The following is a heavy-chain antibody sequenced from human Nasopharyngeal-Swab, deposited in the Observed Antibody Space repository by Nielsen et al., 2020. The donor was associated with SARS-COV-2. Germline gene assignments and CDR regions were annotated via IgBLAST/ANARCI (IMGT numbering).Heavy chain of an antibody. CDR2: FDPEDGET. J-gene: IGHJ4*02. CDR1: GYTLTELS. Sequence: ASVKVSCKVSGYTLTELSMHWVRQAPGKGLEWMGGFDPEDGETIYAQKFQGRVTMTEDTSTDTAYMELSRLRSEDTAVYYCAPPPPRSNYGDYPIFDYWGQGTLVTVSS. V-gene: IGHV1-24*01. CDR3: APPPPRSNYGDYPIFDY. D-gene: IGHD4-17*01.